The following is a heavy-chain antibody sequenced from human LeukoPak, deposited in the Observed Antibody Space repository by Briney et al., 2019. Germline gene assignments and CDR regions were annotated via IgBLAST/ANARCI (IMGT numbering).Heavy chain of an antibody. J-gene: IGHJ5*02. Sequence: AGGSLRLSCAASGFTFSSYSMNWVRQAPGKGLEWVSSISSSSSYIYYADSLKGRFTISRDKAKNSLYLQMNSLRAEDTAVYYCARDPFDGWFNDNWFGPWGQGTLVTVSS. V-gene: IGHV3-21*01. CDR3: ARDPFDGWFNDNWFGP. CDR2: ISSSSSYI. D-gene: IGHD6-19*01. CDR1: GFTFSSYS.